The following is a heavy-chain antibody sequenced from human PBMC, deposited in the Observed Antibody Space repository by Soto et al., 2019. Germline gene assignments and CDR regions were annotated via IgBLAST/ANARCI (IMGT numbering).Heavy chain of an antibody. V-gene: IGHV3-30-3*01. CDR2: ISYDGSNK. CDR3: ARESYEGGDSSGYYRYEPGMDV. D-gene: IGHD3-22*01. J-gene: IGHJ6*02. CDR1: GFTFSSYA. Sequence: GGSLRLSCAASGFTFSSYAMHWVRQAPGKGLEWVAVISYDGSNKYYADSVKGRFTISRDNSKNTLYLQMNSLRAEDTAVYYCARESYEGGDSSGYYRYEPGMDVWGQGTTVTVSS.